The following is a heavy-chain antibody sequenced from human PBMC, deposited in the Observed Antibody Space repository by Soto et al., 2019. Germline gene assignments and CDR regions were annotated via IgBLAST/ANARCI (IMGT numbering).Heavy chain of an antibody. V-gene: IGHV1-69*12. CDR2: IIPIFGTA. Sequence: QVQLVQSGAEVKKPGSSVKVSCKASGGTFSSYAISWVRQAPGHGLEWMGGIIPIFGTANYAQKFQGRVTITADEATSTAYLDLSSLRSEDTAVYYCAIGGDYFLSRSCFDPWGQGTLVTVSS. J-gene: IGHJ5*02. D-gene: IGHD4-17*01. CDR1: GGTFSSYA. CDR3: AIGGDYFLSRSCFDP.